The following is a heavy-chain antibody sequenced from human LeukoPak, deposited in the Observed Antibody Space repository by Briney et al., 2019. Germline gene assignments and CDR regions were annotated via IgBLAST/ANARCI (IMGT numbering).Heavy chain of an antibody. J-gene: IGHJ6*02. CDR3: AKDRGNLYYYGMDV. CDR2: ISYDGSNK. CDR1: GFTLSSYA. V-gene: IGHV3-30-3*01. Sequence: GRSLRLSCAASGFTLSSYAMHWVRQAPGKGLEWVAVISYDGSNKYYADSVKGRFTISRDNSKNTLYLQMNSLRAEDTAVYYCAKDRGNLYYYGMDVWGQGTTVTVSS. D-gene: IGHD3-10*01.